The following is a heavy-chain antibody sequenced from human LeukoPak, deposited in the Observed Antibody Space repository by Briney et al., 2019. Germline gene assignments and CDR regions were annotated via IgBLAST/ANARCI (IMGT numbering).Heavy chain of an antibody. CDR2: IYYSGST. CDR1: GGSVSSGSYY. CDR3: ARDFPYYDILTGYNVFDI. J-gene: IGHJ3*02. V-gene: IGHV4-61*01. Sequence: SETLSLTCTVSGGSVSSGSYYWSWIRQPPGKGLEWIGYIYYSGSTNYNPSLKSRVTISVDTSKNQFSPKLSSVTAADTAVYYCARDFPYYDILTGYNVFDIGGQGTMVPVSS. D-gene: IGHD3-9*01.